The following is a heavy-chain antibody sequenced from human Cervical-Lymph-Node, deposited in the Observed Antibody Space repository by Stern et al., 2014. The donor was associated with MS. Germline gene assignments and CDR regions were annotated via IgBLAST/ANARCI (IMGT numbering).Heavy chain of an antibody. J-gene: IGHJ4*02. CDR3: ARRLGEFDYSNSYYFDY. V-gene: IGHV4-39*01. D-gene: IGHD4-11*01. Sequence: QLQLQESGPGLVKPSETLSLTCTVSGGSISSFDYYWDWIRQPPGKGLEWIASVYSSGATYYSPSLESRVTISIDTPKNQFSLSLTSVTAADTAVYYCARRLGEFDYSNSYYFDYWGQGTLVTVSS. CDR2: VYSSGAT. CDR1: GGSISSFDYY.